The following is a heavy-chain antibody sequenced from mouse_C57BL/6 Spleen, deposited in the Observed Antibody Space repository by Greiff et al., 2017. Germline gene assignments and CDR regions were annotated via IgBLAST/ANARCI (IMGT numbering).Heavy chain of an antibody. CDR1: GYSITSGYY. V-gene: IGHV3-6*01. Sequence: DVKLQESGPGLVKPSQSLSLTCSVTGYSITSGYYWNWIRQFPGNKLEWMGYISYDGSNNYNPSLKNRISITRDTAKNQFFLKLNSVTTEDTATYYCARDGEGGFAYWGQGTLVTVSA. J-gene: IGHJ3*01. CDR3: ARDGEGGFAY. CDR2: ISYDGSN.